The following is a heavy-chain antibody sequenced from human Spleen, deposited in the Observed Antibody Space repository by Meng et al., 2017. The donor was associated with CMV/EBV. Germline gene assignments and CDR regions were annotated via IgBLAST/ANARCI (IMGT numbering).Heavy chain of an antibody. J-gene: IGHJ3*02. D-gene: IGHD5/OR15-5a*01. CDR1: GFSVSSNH. Sequence: GESLKISCAAAGFSVSSNHMSWVRQAPGEGLEWVAVIYRGGSTYYADSVKGRFTFSRDNSENTLYLQMTSLRADDTAVYFCARGGSTDAFDIWGQGTMVTVSS. CDR2: IYRGGST. CDR3: ARGGSTDAFDI. V-gene: IGHV3-53*01.